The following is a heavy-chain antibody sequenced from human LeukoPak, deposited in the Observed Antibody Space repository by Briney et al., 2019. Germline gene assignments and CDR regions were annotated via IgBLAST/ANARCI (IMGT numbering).Heavy chain of an antibody. Sequence: ASVKVSCKAPGGTFSSYAISWVRQAPGQGLEWMGWISGYNGNTHYAQKLQGSVTMTTDTSTSTAYMELRSLRSDDTAVYYCAKDRSSGSSGDFDYWGQGTLVTVSS. CDR2: ISGYNGNT. J-gene: IGHJ4*02. D-gene: IGHD6-13*01. CDR1: GGTFSSYA. V-gene: IGHV1-18*01. CDR3: AKDRSSGSSGDFDY.